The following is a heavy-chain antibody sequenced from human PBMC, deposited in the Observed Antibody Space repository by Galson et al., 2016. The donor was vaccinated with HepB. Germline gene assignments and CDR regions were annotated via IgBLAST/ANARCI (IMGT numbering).Heavy chain of an antibody. D-gene: IGHD6-13*01. Sequence: SLRLSCATSGFTFSSYGMHWVRQAPGKGLEWVATIWCDGSDKYYADSVKGRFTISRDNSKSTLYLQMNRLRAEDTAVYFCARDRSPIYSSSWYWFDPWGQGTPVTVSS. CDR3: ARDRSPIYSSSWYWFDP. V-gene: IGHV3-33*01. CDR2: IWCDGSDK. CDR1: GFTFSSYG. J-gene: IGHJ5*02.